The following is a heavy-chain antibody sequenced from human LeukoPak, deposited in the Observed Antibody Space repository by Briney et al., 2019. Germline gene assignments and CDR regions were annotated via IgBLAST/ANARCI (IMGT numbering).Heavy chain of an antibody. CDR1: GFTFSSFW. J-gene: IGHJ4*02. D-gene: IGHD3-16*01. CDR3: ARVRMGDDFNPFDY. V-gene: IGHV3-74*01. Sequence: GGSLRLSCAASGFTFSSFWIYWVRHAPGKGLVWVSRIKSDGSETLYAESVKGRFTISRDNAKNTLYLQMNSLRAEDSAVYYCARVRMGDDFNPFDYWGQGTLVTVSS. CDR2: IKSDGSET.